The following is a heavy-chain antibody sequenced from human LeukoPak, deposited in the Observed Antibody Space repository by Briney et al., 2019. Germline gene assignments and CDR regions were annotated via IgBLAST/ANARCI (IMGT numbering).Heavy chain of an antibody. Sequence: SETLSLTCTVSGGSASSRNYYWSWIRQPPGKGLEWIGYIYYSGSTNHNPSLKSRVTLSADTSKNQFSLKLTSVTAADTAVYYCAGGTEAGLAYWGQGTLVTVSS. CDR1: GGSASSRNYY. CDR3: AGGTEAGLAY. J-gene: IGHJ4*02. V-gene: IGHV4-61*01. D-gene: IGHD6-19*01. CDR2: IYYSGST.